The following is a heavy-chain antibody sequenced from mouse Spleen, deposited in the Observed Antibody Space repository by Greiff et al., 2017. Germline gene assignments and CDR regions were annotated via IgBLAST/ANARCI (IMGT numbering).Heavy chain of an antibody. J-gene: IGHJ1*01. D-gene: IGHD2-4*01. V-gene: IGHV1-20*01. CDR1: GYSFTGYF. CDR2: INPYNGDT. Sequence: VQLQQSGPELVKPGDSVKISCKASGYSFTGYFMNWVMQSHGKSLEWIGRINPYNGDTFYNQKFKGKATLTVDKSSSTAHMELRSLTSEDSAVYYCAREPLITWYFDVWGAGTTVTVSS. CDR3: AREPLITWYFDV.